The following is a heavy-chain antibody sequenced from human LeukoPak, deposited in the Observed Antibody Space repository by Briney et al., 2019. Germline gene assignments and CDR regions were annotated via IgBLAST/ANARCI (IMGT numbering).Heavy chain of an antibody. V-gene: IGHV1-2*02. Sequence: GASVKVSCKASGYTFTGYYMHWVRQAPARGREWMGWINGNSGGTNYAQKFQGRVTMTRDTSISTAYMELNRLRSDDTAVYYCAREVNAVTDAFDIWGQGTMVTVSS. CDR3: AREVNAVTDAFDI. J-gene: IGHJ3*02. CDR2: INGNSGGT. CDR1: GYTFTGYY. D-gene: IGHD2-21*01.